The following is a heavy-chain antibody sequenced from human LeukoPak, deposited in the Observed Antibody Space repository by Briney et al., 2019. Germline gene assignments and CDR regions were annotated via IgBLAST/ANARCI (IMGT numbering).Heavy chain of an antibody. D-gene: IGHD6-13*01. CDR3: ARAAAGTGPFDY. Sequence: PSETLSLTCAVSGGSISSSNWWSWVRQPPGKGLEWIGEIYHSGSTNYNPSLKSRVTISVDTSKNQFSLKLSSVTAADTAVYYCARAAAGTGPFDYWGQGTLVTVSS. CDR1: GGSISSSNW. J-gene: IGHJ4*02. CDR2: IYHSGST. V-gene: IGHV4-4*02.